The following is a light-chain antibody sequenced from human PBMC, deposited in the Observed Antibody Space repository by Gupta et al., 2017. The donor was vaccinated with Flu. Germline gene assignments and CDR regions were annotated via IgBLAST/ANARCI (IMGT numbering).Light chain of an antibody. V-gene: IGKV1-5*03. CDR3: QQYKSYSNT. CDR2: KAS. CDR1: QSISSW. J-gene: IGKJ2*01. Sequence: PTTLSAAVGDRVTITCRASQSISSWLAWYQQKPGTAPKLLIDKASSLQSGVPSRVSGSGSGTEFTRTISSLQPDDFATYYCQQYKSYSNTFGQGTKLEIK.